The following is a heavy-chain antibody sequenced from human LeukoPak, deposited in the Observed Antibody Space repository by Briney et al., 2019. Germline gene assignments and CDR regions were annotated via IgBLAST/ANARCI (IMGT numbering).Heavy chain of an antibody. CDR2: VRGTGSRT. CDR1: GFTFSTYA. V-gene: IGHV3-23*01. D-gene: IGHD6-19*01. J-gene: IGHJ4*02. CDR3: ARRTPYSSGPFDY. Sequence: GGSLRLSCAASGFTFSTYAMSWVRQAPGKGLEWVSGVRGTGSRTDYADSVKGRFTMSRDNSKNTLYLQMNNLRAEDTAVYYCARRTPYSSGPFDYWGQGTLVTVSS.